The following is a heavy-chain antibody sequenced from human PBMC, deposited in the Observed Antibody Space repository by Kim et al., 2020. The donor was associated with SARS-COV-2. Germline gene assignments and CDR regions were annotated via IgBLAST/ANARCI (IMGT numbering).Heavy chain of an antibody. CDR1: GYSISSSNW. J-gene: IGHJ4*02. Sequence: SETLSLTCAVSGYSISSSNWWGWIRQPPGKGLEWIGYIYYSGSTYYNPSLKSRVTMSVDTSKNQFSLKLSSVTAVDTAVYYCARAAFGELLYYDYWGQGTLVTVSS. D-gene: IGHD3-10*01. V-gene: IGHV4-28*01. CDR2: IYYSGST. CDR3: ARAAFGELLYYDY.